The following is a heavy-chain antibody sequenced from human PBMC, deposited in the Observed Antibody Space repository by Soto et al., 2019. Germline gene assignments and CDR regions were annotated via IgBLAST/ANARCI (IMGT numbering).Heavy chain of an antibody. CDR2: ISSGSEYI. D-gene: IGHD6-13*01. CDR3: AKDGAAGSVLHV. Sequence: PGGSLRLSSAASGFTVSSNYMSWVRQAPGKGLQWVSSISSGSEYIFHADSVKGRLTTSRDNAKNSVYLQMNNLRVEDTAVYYCAKDGAAGSVLHVWGQGTTVTVSS. CDR1: GFTVSSNY. J-gene: IGHJ6*02. V-gene: IGHV3-21*01.